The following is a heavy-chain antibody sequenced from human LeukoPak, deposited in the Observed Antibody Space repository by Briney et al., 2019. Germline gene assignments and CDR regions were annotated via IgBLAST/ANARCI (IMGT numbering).Heavy chain of an antibody. CDR1: GYTFTSYY. Sequence: ASVKVSCKASGYTFTSYYMHWVRQAPGQGLEWMGIINPSGGSTSYAQKFQGRVTMTRDMSTSTVYMELSSLRSEDTAVYYCARVRHYYDSSGYHVLDYWGQGTLVTVSS. CDR2: INPSGGST. CDR3: ARVRHYYDSSGYHVLDY. J-gene: IGHJ4*02. D-gene: IGHD3-22*01. V-gene: IGHV1-46*01.